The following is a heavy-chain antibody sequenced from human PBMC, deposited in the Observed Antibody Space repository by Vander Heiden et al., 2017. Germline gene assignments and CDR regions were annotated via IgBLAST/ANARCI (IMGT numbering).Heavy chain of an antibody. J-gene: IGHJ5*02. CDR2: IYYSGST. V-gene: IGHV4-31*03. CDR1: GGSISSGGYY. D-gene: IGHD3-10*01. CDR3: ARDLGPDYGAGRGWFDP. Sequence: QVQLQESGPGLVKPSQTLSLTCTVSGGSISSGGYYWSWIRQHPGKGLEWIGYIYYSGSTYSNPSLKRRVTISVDTSKNQFSLKMISVTAADTAVYYCARDLGPDYGAGRGWFDPWGQGTMVTVSS.